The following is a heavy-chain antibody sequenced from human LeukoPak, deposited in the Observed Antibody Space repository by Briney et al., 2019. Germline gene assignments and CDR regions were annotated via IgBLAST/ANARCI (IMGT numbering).Heavy chain of an antibody. Sequence: PGGSLRLSCAASGFTFSSYAMSWVRQAPGKGLEWASVLSGSGGIRYYADSVKGRFTISRDNSKNTLYLQMNSLRAEDTAVYYCAKRIAAAGIGYYFDYWGQGTLVTVSS. CDR1: GFTFSSYA. J-gene: IGHJ4*02. D-gene: IGHD6-13*01. V-gene: IGHV3-23*01. CDR2: LSGSGGIR. CDR3: AKRIAAAGIGYYFDY.